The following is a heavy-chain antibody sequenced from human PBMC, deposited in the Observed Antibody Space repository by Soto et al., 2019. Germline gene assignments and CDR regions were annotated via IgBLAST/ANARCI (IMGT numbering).Heavy chain of an antibody. V-gene: IGHV3-13*01. D-gene: IGHD4-17*01. CDR3: ARGCGDSNYYYYYGMDV. CDR2: IGTAGDT. J-gene: IGHJ6*02. Sequence: HPGGSLRLSCAASGFTFSSYDMHWVRQATGKGLEWVSAIGTAGDTYYPGSVKGRFTISRENAKNSLCLQMNSLRAGDTAVYYCARGCGDSNYYYYYGMDVWGQGTTVTVSS. CDR1: GFTFSSYD.